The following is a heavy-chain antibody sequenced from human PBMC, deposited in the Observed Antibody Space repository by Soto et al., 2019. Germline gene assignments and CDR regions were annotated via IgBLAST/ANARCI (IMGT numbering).Heavy chain of an antibody. CDR1: GFTFSSYA. J-gene: IGHJ4*02. CDR3: VKWGASGYSSEGVDY. CDR2: ISSNGGST. V-gene: IGHV3-64D*06. D-gene: IGHD6-25*01. Sequence: GGSLRLSCSASGFTFSSYAMHWVRQAPGKGLEYVSAISSNGGSTYYAGSVKGRFTISRDNSKNTLYLQMSSLRAEDMAVYYCVKWGASGYSSEGVDYWGQGTLVTVSS.